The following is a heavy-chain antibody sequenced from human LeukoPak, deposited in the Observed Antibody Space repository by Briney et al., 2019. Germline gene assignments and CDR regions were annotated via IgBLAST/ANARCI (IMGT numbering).Heavy chain of an antibody. J-gene: IGHJ4*02. CDR3: AKSGGGYDVDY. CDR1: GFTFSSYG. Sequence: QPGRSLRLSCAASGFTFSSYGMHWVRQAPGKGLEWVAVISYDGSNKYYADSVKGRFTISRDNSKNTLYLQMNSLRAEDTAVYYCAKSGGGYDVDYWGQGTLVTVSS. CDR2: ISYDGSNK. D-gene: IGHD5-12*01. V-gene: IGHV3-30*18.